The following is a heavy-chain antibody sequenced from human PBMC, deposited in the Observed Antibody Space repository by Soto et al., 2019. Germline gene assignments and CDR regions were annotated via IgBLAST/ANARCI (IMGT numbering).Heavy chain of an antibody. CDR1: GFTFSSYG. CDR2: ISYDGSNK. CDR3: AKKKPRGIVGEKSSFDY. Sequence: PGGSLRLSCAASGFTFSSYGMHWVRQAPGKGLEWVAVISYDGSNKYYADSVKGRFTISRDNSKNTLYLQMNSLRAEDTAVYYCAKKKPRGIVGEKSSFDYWGQGTLVTVSS. V-gene: IGHV3-30*18. D-gene: IGHD1-26*01. J-gene: IGHJ4*02.